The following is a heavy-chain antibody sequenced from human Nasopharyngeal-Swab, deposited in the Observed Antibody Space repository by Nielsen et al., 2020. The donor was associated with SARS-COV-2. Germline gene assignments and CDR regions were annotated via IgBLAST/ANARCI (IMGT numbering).Heavy chain of an antibody. V-gene: IGHV3-73*01. CDR2: IRSKANSYAT. CDR3: TSSQGITMVRGAAPRYYYYGMDV. D-gene: IGHD3-10*01. CDR1: GFTFSGSA. J-gene: IGHJ6*02. Sequence: GGSLRLSCAASGFTFSGSAMHWVRQASGKGLEWVGRIRSKANSYATAYAASVKGRFTISRDDSKNTAYLQMNSLKTEDTAVYCCTSSQGITMVRGAAPRYYYYGMDVWGQGTTVTVSS.